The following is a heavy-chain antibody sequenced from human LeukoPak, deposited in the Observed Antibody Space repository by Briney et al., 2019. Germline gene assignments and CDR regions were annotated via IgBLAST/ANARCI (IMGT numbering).Heavy chain of an antibody. J-gene: IGHJ6*03. CDR2: VDTSGST. CDR3: ARDEVTMVRGLISYYYYMDV. D-gene: IGHD3-10*01. V-gene: IGHV4-4*07. CDR1: GASISSYY. Sequence: SETLSLTRTVSGASISSYYWNWIRQTAEKGLEWIGRVDTSGSTNYNPSLKSRATISLDKSKNQFSLKLNSVTAADTAVYYCARDEVTMVRGLISYYYYMDVWGKGTTVTVSS.